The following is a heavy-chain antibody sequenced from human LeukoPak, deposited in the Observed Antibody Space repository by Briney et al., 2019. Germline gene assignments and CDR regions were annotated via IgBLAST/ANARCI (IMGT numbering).Heavy chain of an antibody. J-gene: IGHJ5*02. D-gene: IGHD6-13*01. CDR1: GYTFTGHY. CDR3: ARSPPRAAAGTVNWFDP. Sequence: GASVKVSCKASGYTFTGHYIHWVRQAPGQGLEWMGWINPKNAATNYGQRFQGRVTMTRDTSTGTVYMELSRLRSDDTAVYYCARSPPRAAAGTVNWFDPWGQGTLVTVSS. V-gene: IGHV1-2*02. CDR2: INPKNAAT.